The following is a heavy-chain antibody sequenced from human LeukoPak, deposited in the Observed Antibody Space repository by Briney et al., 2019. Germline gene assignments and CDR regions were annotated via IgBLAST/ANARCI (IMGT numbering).Heavy chain of an antibody. CDR2: IKSKGDGETT. V-gene: IGHV3-15*01. J-gene: IGHJ4*02. Sequence: GGSLRLSCAASGFTFTNAWMTWVRQAPGKGLEWVGRIKSKGDGETTDYAAPVKGRFSMSRDDSKATMYLQMYSLEAEDTAVYYCTTDLGLTMIRGVIVHWGQGALVTVSS. CDR3: TTDLGLTMIRGVIVH. CDR1: GFTFTNAW. D-gene: IGHD3-10*01.